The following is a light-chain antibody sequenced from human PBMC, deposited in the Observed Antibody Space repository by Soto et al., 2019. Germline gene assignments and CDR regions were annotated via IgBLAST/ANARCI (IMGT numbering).Light chain of an antibody. V-gene: IGKV2-30*02. J-gene: IGKJ2*01. CDR3: MQVSHWPYT. CDR2: KVS. Sequence: EVVLTQSPLSLPVTLGQPASISCRSSQSLVHRDGIFYLNWFQRRPGQSPRRLIYKVSNRDYGVRDRFSGSVSGTDFTLDISRVEAEDVGVYYCMQVSHWPYTLGQGTKLDLK. CDR1: QSLVHRDGIFY.